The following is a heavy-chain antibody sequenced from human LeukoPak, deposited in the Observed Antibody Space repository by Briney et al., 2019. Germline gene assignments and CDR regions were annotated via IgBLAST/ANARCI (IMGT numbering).Heavy chain of an antibody. CDR3: AKTSLSDPSGHYYYMDV. D-gene: IGHD3-3*01. Sequence: PGGSLRLSCAASGFFFSNYWMSWVRQAQGKGLEWVANINLDGNGRFYVDSVKGRFTISRDNSQNTVSLQLNNLRIEDTALYYCAKTSLSDPSGHYYYMDVWGKGTTVTVSS. CDR2: INLDGNGR. CDR1: GFFFSNYW. V-gene: IGHV3-7*01. J-gene: IGHJ6*03.